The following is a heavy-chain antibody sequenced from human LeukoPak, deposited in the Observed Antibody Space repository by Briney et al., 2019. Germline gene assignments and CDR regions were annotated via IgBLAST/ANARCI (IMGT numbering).Heavy chain of an antibody. CDR2: ISYDGSNK. CDR1: GFTFSSYG. J-gene: IGHJ6*02. Sequence: GGSLRLSCAASGFTFSSYGMHWVRQAPGKGLERVAVISYDGSNKYYADSVKGRFTISRDNSKNTLYLQMNSLRAEDTAVYYCAKSRYCSSTSCPFVNYYYYGMDVWGQGTTVTVSS. CDR3: AKSRYCSSTSCPFVNYYYYGMDV. D-gene: IGHD2-2*01. V-gene: IGHV3-30*18.